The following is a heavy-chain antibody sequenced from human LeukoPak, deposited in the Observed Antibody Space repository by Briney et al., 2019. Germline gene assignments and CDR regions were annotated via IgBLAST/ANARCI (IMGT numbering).Heavy chain of an antibody. D-gene: IGHD1-26*01. CDR1: GFTFSRYT. CDR3: ARDPREWGLPYFDC. J-gene: IGHJ4*02. Sequence: GGSLSLSCAASGFTFSRYTMNWVRQAPGKGLEWISDISSSSTTIHYADSVKGRFTISRDNAKNSLYLQMNNLRAEDTAVYYCARDPREWGLPYFDCWGQGTLVTVSS. CDR2: ISSSSTTI. V-gene: IGHV3-48*01.